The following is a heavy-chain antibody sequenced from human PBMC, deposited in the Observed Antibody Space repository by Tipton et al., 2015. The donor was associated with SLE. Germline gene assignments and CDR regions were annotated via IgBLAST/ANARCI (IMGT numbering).Heavy chain of an antibody. J-gene: IGHJ4*02. V-gene: IGHV4-39*07. CDR2: IYYSGST. D-gene: IGHD3-3*01. Sequence: TLSLTCTVSGGSISSSSYYWGWIRQPPGKGLEWIGSIYYSGSTYYNPSLKSRLTISVDTSKNRFSLKLSSVTAADTAVYYCAAWRGYDFWTGYSPYYFDYWGQGTLVTVSS. CDR1: GGSISSSSYY. CDR3: AAWRGYDFWTGYSPYYFDY.